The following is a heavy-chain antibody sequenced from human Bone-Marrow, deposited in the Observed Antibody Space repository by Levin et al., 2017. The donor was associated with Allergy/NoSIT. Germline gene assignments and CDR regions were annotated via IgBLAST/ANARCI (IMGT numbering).Heavy chain of an antibody. CDR1: GFTFSRYW. J-gene: IGHJ4*02. CDR3: ARLGYCSGANCRTSFDY. Sequence: GGSLRLSCVASGFTFSRYWMTWVRQPPGKGLEWVANIQPDGSEKFYVDSVKGRFTISRDNAKKSLYLQMNSLRAEDTAVYLCARLGYCSGANCRTSFDYWGLGTLVSVSS. V-gene: IGHV3-7*01. CDR2: IQPDGSEK. D-gene: IGHD2-15*01.